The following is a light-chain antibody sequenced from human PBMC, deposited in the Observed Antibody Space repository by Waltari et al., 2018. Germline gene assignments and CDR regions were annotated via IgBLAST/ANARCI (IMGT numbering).Light chain of an antibody. J-gene: IGKJ2*01. V-gene: IGKV3-20*01. CDR2: GAS. CDR3: QQYDTSSYT. CDR1: QTVNSNY. Sequence: DIVLTQSPDTLSLSPGERATLSCRASQTVNSNYLAWYQQKPGQAPRLVIYGASSRATGIPDRFSGSGSGTDFTLTISRLDPEDFAVYYCQQYDTSSYTFSQGTNLEIK.